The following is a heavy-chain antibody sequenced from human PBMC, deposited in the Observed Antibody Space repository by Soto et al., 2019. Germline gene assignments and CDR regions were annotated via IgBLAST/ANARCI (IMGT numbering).Heavy chain of an antibody. J-gene: IGHJ4*02. D-gene: IGHD3-10*01. CDR2: IYYSGST. Sequence: TSETLSLTCTVSGGSISSGDYYWSWIRQPPGKGLEWIGYIYYSGSTYYNPSLKSRVTISVDTSKNQFSLKLSSVTAADTAVYYCARGSGSYYNYIDYWGQGTLVTVSS. V-gene: IGHV4-30-4*01. CDR3: ARGSGSYYNYIDY. CDR1: GGSISSGDYY.